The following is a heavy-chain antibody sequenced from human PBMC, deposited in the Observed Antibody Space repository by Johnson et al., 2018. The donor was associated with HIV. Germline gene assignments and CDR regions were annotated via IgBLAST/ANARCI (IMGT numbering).Heavy chain of an antibody. J-gene: IGHJ3*01. CDR3: ARGGIAARIDAFDF. V-gene: IGHV3-30*03. D-gene: IGHD6-6*01. CDR1: GFTFDDYD. Sequence: QVQLVESGGGLVQPGGSLRLSCAASGFTFDDYDMSWVHQAPGMGLEWVAVISYDGSNKYYADSVKGRFTISRDNSKNTLYLQMNSLRAGDTAVYYCARGGIAARIDAFDFWGQGTMVTVSS. CDR2: ISYDGSNK.